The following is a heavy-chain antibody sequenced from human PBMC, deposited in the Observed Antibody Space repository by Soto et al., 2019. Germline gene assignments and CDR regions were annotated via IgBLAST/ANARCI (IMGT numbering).Heavy chain of an antibody. J-gene: IGHJ4*02. Sequence: QVQLVESGGGVVQPGRSLRLSCAASGFTFSTYAMHWVRQAPGKGLEWEAIISYDGNNYSYADYVKGRFTISRDNSKNTLYLHMHSVRAEDTAVYYCAREYYDYWSGSDYWGQGTLVT. CDR1: GFTFSTYA. CDR3: AREYYDYWSGSDY. D-gene: IGHD3-3*01. V-gene: IGHV3-30-3*01. CDR2: ISYDGNNY.